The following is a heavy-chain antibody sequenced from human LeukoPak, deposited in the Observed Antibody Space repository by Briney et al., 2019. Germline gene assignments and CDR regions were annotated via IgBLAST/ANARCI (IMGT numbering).Heavy chain of an antibody. V-gene: IGHV3-9*01. D-gene: IGHD3-9*01. CDR2: ISWNSGSI. CDR3: AKDNRLAPYYFGY. Sequence: GRSLRLSCAASGFTFDDYAMHWVRQAPGKGLEWVSGISWNSGSIGYADSVKGRFTISRDNAKNSLYLQMNSLRAEDTALYYCAKDNRLAPYYFGYWGQGTLVTVSS. J-gene: IGHJ4*02. CDR1: GFTFDDYA.